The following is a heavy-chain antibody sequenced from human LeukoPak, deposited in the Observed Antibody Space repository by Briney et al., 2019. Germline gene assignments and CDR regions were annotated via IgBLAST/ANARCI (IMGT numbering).Heavy chain of an antibody. J-gene: IGHJ4*02. CDR2: ISGSGGST. Sequence: GGSLRLSCAASGFTFSSYAMSWVRQAPGKGLEWVSAISGSGGSTYYADSVKGRFTISRDNSKDTLYLQMNSLRAEDTAVYYCAKDGGIAVAGYYFDYWGQGTLVTASS. CDR3: AKDGGIAVAGYYFDY. CDR1: GFTFSSYA. V-gene: IGHV3-23*01. D-gene: IGHD6-19*01.